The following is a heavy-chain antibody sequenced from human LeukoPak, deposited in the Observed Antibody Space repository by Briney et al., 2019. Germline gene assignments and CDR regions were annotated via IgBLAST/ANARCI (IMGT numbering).Heavy chain of an antibody. Sequence: GGSLRLSCSASGFTFTSHAMHWVRQAPGKGLQYVSGISMNVQTTYYAGSVKGRFTISRYSSKNTVYLQLNSLTAEDPDVYYRVRERLERPTNFDYGRQGTLVSVSS. J-gene: IGHJ4*02. V-gene: IGHV3-64D*06. D-gene: IGHD1-1*01. CDR3: VRERLERPTNFDY. CDR2: ISMNVQTT. CDR1: GFTFTSHA.